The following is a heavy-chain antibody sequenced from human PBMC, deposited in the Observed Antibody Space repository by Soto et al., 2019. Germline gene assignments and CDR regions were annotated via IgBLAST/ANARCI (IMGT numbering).Heavy chain of an antibody. CDR1: GDSIRRGGYL. J-gene: IGHJ5*02. V-gene: IGHV4-31*03. CDR3: ARVYYVAKTRWFDP. D-gene: IGHD3-16*01. Sequence: QVQLQESGAGLVKPSETLSLTCNVSGDSIRRGGYLWSWIRQHPGKGLEWIGYVYYSGNTHYSPSLQSRVSISVDTSKNQFSLSLASVTAADTAVYYCARVYYVAKTRWFDPWGQGMLVTVSS. CDR2: VYYSGNT.